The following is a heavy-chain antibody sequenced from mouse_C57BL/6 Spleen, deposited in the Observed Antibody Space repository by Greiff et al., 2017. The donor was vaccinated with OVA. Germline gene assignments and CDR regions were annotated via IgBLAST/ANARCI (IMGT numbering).Heavy chain of an antibody. CDR3: TRNLYYGYDDGFVDY. V-gene: IGHV1-15*01. CDR1: GYTFTDYE. J-gene: IGHJ4*01. Sequence: VQLQQSGAELVRPGASVTLSCKASGYTFTDYEMHWVKQTPVHGLEWIGAIDPETGGTAYNQKFKGKAILTADKSSSTAYMELRSLTSEDSAVYYCTRNLYYGYDDGFVDYWGQGTSVTVSS. CDR2: IDPETGGT. D-gene: IGHD2-2*01.